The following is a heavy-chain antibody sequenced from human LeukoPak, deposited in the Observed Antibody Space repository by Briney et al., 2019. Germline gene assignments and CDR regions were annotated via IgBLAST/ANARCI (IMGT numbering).Heavy chain of an antibody. CDR2: FYYSGST. D-gene: IGHD3-10*01. Sequence: PSETLSLTCTVSVRSISSYYWSWIRQPPGKGLEWLGYFYYSGSTNYNPSLKSRVTISVDTSKNQFSLKLSSVTAADTAVYYCARHVMVRANNWFDPWGQGTLVTVSS. CDR1: VRSISSYY. V-gene: IGHV4-59*08. CDR3: ARHVMVRANNWFDP. J-gene: IGHJ5*02.